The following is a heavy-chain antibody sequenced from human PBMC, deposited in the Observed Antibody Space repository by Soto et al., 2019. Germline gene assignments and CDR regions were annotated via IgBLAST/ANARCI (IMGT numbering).Heavy chain of an antibody. J-gene: IGHJ5*01. Sequence: SMTMSLTCTISGGSVSSGSYYWSWIRQPTGKGLEWIGYIYYSGSTNYNPSPKSRVTISVDTSKNQFSLKLSSVTAADTAVYYCERARTKDYDISGYSHNWFYTCGQGTSLTVSS. CDR1: GGSVSSGSYY. V-gene: IGHV4-61*01. CDR2: IYYSGST. CDR3: ERARTKDYDISGYSHNWFYT. D-gene: IGHD3-22*01.